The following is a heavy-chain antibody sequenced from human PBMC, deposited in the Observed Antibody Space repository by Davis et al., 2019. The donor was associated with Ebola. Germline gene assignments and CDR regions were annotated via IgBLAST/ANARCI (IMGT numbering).Heavy chain of an antibody. D-gene: IGHD3-16*01. V-gene: IGHV3-33*01. CDR1: GFTFSSYG. J-gene: IGHJ4*02. Sequence: PGGSLRLSCAASGFTFSSYGMHWVRQAPGKGLEWVAVIWYDGSNKYYADSVKGRFTISRDNSKNTLYLQMNSLRAEDTAVYYCASAWGRYYFDYWGQGTLVTVSS. CDR3: ASAWGRYYFDY. CDR2: IWYDGSNK.